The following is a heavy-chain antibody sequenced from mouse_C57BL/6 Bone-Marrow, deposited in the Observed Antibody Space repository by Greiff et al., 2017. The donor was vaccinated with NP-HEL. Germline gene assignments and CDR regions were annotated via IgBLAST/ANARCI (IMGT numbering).Heavy chain of an antibody. CDR2: IDPSDSYT. D-gene: IGHD2-12*01. Sequence: QVQLQQPGAELVKPGASVKLSCKASGYTFTSYWMQWVKQRPGQGLEWIGEIDPSDSYTNYNQTFKGKATLTVDTSSSTAYMQLSSLTSEDSAVYYCASLYMDYWGQGTSVTVSS. V-gene: IGHV1-50*01. CDR3: ASLYMDY. J-gene: IGHJ4*01. CDR1: GYTFTSYW.